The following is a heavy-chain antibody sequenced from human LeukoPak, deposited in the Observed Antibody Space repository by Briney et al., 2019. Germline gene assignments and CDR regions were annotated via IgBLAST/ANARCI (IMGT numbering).Heavy chain of an antibody. CDR3: ARGGDYVGVAARIDL. Sequence: PGGSLRLSCSASGFTFTDHYMAWIRQTPGRGLEWVSYIAPRPNIIYYVDSVKGRFSVSADSVKNSLYLQMNNLRPEDSAPYYCARGGDYVGVAARIDLWGRGTLATVSS. V-gene: IGHV3-11*01. CDR2: IAPRPNII. CDR1: GFTFTDHY. J-gene: IGHJ5*02. D-gene: IGHD4-17*01.